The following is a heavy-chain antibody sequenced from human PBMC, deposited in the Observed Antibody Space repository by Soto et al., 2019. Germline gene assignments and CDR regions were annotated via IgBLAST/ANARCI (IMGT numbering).Heavy chain of an antibody. CDR3: AVGDHDYDSSGYYFDY. J-gene: IGHJ4*02. CDR1: GGTFSSYI. V-gene: IGHV1-69*01. Sequence: QVQLVQSGAEVKKPGSSVKVSCKASGGTFSSYIIAWVRQAPGQGFEWMGGVIPLFNTSNYARKFQGRVTITADESTSTAYMELSSLTSDDTAVFYCAVGDHDYDSSGYYFDYWGQGTLVTVSS. D-gene: IGHD3-22*01. CDR2: VIPLFNTS.